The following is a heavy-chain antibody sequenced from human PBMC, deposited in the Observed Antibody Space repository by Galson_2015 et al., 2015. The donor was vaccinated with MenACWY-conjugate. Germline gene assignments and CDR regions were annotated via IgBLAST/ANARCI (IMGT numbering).Heavy chain of an antibody. D-gene: IGHD3-9*01. Sequence: PALLNPTQTVTLTCTFSGFSIRTSGAGVGWLRQPPGKALEGLGLIYRADDKRYSPSLKSRLNITKDTSKNQVVLTMTNMDPVDTATYYCAHFITGDYDIGTGYYPFDYWGQGTLVTVSS. J-gene: IGHJ4*02. CDR1: GFSIRTSGAG. CDR3: AHFITGDYDIGTGYYPFDY. CDR2: IYRADDK. V-gene: IGHV2-5*02.